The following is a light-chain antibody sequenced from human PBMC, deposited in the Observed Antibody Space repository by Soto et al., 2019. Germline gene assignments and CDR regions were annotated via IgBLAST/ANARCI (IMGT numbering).Light chain of an antibody. Sequence: DIEMTQSPSSLSASVGDRVTITCRASQGISVYLAWYQQKPGKVPKLLIYNASTLQAGVPSRFSGSGSGTDFTLTISRLQAEDVASYYWQNFNTAPLTFGQGTRLEIK. J-gene: IGKJ5*01. CDR3: QNFNTAPLT. CDR2: NAS. V-gene: IGKV1-27*01. CDR1: QGISVY.